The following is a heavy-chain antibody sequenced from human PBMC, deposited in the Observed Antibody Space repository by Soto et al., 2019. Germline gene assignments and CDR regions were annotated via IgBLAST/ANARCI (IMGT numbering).Heavy chain of an antibody. D-gene: IGHD6-13*01. V-gene: IGHV1-69*12. CDR1: GGTFSSYA. CDR2: IIPIFGTA. J-gene: IGHJ6*02. Sequence: QVQLVQSGAEVKKPGSSVKVSCKASGGTFSSYAISWVRQAPGQGLEWMGGIIPIFGTANYAQKFQGRVTITADESTSTANMELRSLRSEDTAVSYCAREGAPAGYYHGMDVWGQGTPVTVSS. CDR3: AREGAPAGYYHGMDV.